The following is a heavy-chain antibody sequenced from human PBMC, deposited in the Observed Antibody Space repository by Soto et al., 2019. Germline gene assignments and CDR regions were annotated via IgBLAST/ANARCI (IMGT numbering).Heavy chain of an antibody. Sequence: LRLSCAASGFTFSSYGMHWVRQAPGKGLEWVAVISYDGSNKYYADSVKGRFTISRDNSKNTLYLQMNSLRAEDTAVYYCAKPLAAPSTYYYYGMDVWGQGTTVTVSS. CDR3: AKPLAAPSTYYYYGMDV. V-gene: IGHV3-30*18. CDR2: ISYDGSNK. D-gene: IGHD6-13*01. J-gene: IGHJ6*02. CDR1: GFTFSSYG.